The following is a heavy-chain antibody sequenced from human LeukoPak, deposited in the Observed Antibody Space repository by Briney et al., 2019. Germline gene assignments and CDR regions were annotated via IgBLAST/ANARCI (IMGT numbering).Heavy chain of an antibody. CDR3: ARGLLMVRGVIITRYYYYMDV. Sequence: SETLSLTCAVYGGSFSGYYWSWIRQPPGKGLEWIGEINHSGSTNYNPSLKSRVTISVDTSKNQFSLKLSSVTAADTAVYYCARGLLMVRGVIITRYYYYMDVWGKGTTVTVSS. J-gene: IGHJ6*03. CDR1: GGSFSGYY. CDR2: INHSGST. V-gene: IGHV4-34*01. D-gene: IGHD3-10*01.